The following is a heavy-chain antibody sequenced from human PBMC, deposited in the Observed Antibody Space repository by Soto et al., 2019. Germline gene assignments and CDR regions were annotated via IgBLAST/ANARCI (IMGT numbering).Heavy chain of an antibody. CDR3: AHSITIFGIGPDYYYGMDV. CDR1: GFSLSTSGVG. CDR2: IYWDDDK. V-gene: IGHV2-5*02. D-gene: IGHD3-3*01. Sequence: QITLKESGPTLVKPTQTLTLTCTFSGFSLSTSGVGVGWIRQPPGKALEWLALIYWDDDKRYSPSLKSRPTITKDTSKNQVVLTMTNMDPVDTATYYCAHSITIFGIGPDYYYGMDVWGQGTTVTVSS. J-gene: IGHJ6*02.